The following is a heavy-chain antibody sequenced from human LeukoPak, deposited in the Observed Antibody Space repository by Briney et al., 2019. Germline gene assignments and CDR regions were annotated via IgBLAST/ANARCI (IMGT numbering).Heavy chain of an antibody. J-gene: IGHJ5*02. D-gene: IGHD3-10*01. V-gene: IGHV4-30-4*01. CDR2: IYYSGST. CDR3: ARGRVLLWFGELLGDWFDP. Sequence: PSQTLSLTCTVSGGSISSGDYYWSWIRQPPGKGLEWIGYIYYSGSTYYNPSLKSRVTISVDTSKNRFSLKLSSVTAADTAVYYCARGRVLLWFGELLGDWFDPGGQGTLVTVSS. CDR1: GGSISSGDYY.